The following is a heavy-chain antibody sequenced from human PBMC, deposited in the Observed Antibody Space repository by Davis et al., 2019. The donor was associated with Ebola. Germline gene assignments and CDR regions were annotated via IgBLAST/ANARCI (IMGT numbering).Heavy chain of an antibody. V-gene: IGHV3-23*01. CDR1: EFTFSNYA. Sequence: PGGSLRLSCVASEFTFSNYAVSWVRQAPGGGLEWVSGISASGADIKYADSVRGRFSISRDDSKNTLYLQMDSLRAEDTAVFYCAEGGTNNFLGANWGQGTLVTVSS. CDR3: AEGGTNNFLGAN. D-gene: IGHD2-8*01. J-gene: IGHJ4*02. CDR2: ISASGADI.